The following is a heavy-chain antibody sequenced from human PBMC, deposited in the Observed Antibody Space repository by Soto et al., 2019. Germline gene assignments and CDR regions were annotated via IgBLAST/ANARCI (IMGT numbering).Heavy chain of an antibody. Sequence: PSETLSLTCTVSGGSISSYYWSWIRQPPGKGLEWIGYIYYSGSTNYNPSLKSRVTISVDTSKNQFSLKLSSVTAADTAVYYCARDHGITGTTAEYYYYYGMDVWGQGTTVTVSS. V-gene: IGHV4-59*01. J-gene: IGHJ6*02. CDR1: GGSISSYY. D-gene: IGHD1-7*01. CDR2: IYYSGST. CDR3: ARDHGITGTTAEYYYYYGMDV.